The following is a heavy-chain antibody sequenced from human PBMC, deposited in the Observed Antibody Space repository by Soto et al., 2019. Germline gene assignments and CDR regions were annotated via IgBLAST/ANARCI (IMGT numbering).Heavy chain of an antibody. J-gene: IGHJ6*02. V-gene: IGHV1-69*12. Sequence: QVQLVQSGPEVRQPGSSVRVSCKSSGGTFSSSAISWVRQAPGQGLEWMGGIIPIFGTADNAQKFQGRVKITADDSTTTAYMELSSFTSEDTAVYFCARDKDRVQLGGNYYYVMDVWGQGTTVTVSS. D-gene: IGHD1-1*01. CDR3: ARDKDRVQLGGNYYYVMDV. CDR1: GGTFSSSA. CDR2: IIPIFGTA.